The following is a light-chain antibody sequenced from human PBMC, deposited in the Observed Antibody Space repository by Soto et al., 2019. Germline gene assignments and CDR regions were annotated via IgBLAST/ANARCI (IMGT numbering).Light chain of an antibody. CDR1: IRDVGAYNL. V-gene: IGLV2-14*01. J-gene: IGLJ2*01. CDR2: EVR. CDR3: SSFTSKSTLI. Sequence: QSALTQPASLSGSPGQSITISCAGTIRDVGAYNLVSWYQQYPGRAPQLILYEVRNRPSGISFRFSGFKSGNTASLTISGLQAEDEADYYCSSFTSKSTLIFGGGTK.